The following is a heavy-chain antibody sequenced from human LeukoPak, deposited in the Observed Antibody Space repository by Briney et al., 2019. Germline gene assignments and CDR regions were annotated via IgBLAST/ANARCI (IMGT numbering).Heavy chain of an antibody. CDR3: ARQNVAATSFDY. Sequence: PSETLSLTCTVSGGSISSYYWSWIRQPPGKGLGWIGYIYYSGSTNYNPSLKSRVTISVDTSKNQFSLKLSSVTAADTAVYYCARQNVAATSFDYWGQGTLVTVSS. CDR1: GGSISSYY. J-gene: IGHJ4*02. CDR2: IYYSGST. D-gene: IGHD2-15*01. V-gene: IGHV4-59*08.